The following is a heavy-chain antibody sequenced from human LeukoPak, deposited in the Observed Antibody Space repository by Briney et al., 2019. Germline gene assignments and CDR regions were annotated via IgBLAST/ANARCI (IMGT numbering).Heavy chain of an antibody. D-gene: IGHD3-9*01. J-gene: IGHJ3*02. V-gene: IGHV4-61*02. CDR3: ARGKGYDSPSGAFDI. Sequence: PSQTLSLTCTVSGGSISSETYYWTWVRQPAGKGLEWIGRIYSSGSTSYNPSLKSRVTISVATSKNQFSLNVSSVTAADTAMYYAARGKGYDSPSGAFDIWGHGAMVTVSS. CDR1: GGSISSETYY. CDR2: IYSSGST.